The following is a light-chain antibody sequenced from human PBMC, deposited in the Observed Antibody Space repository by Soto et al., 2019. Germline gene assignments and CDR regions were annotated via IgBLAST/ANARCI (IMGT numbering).Light chain of an antibody. V-gene: IGKV1-5*03. CDR3: QQYKTSWT. J-gene: IGKJ1*01. CDR2: KAS. Sequence: DIQMTQSPSTLSASVGDRVTITCRASQSINSWLAWYQQKPGKAPKLLIYKASTLESGVPSRFSGSGSGTEFTLTSSSLQPDDFATYYCQQYKTSWTFGQGTKVEIK. CDR1: QSINSW.